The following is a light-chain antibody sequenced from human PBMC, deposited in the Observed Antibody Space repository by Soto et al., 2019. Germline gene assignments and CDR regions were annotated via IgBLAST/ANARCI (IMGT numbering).Light chain of an antibody. CDR3: GSFTTWSTYI. V-gene: IGLV2-14*01. CDR1: TSDVGNYNF. Sequence: QSALTQPASVSGSPGQSITISCTGTTSDVGNYNFVSWYQHHPGKAPKLIIYEVIRRPPGISRRFSGSKSGNTASLTIAGLQDEDEDDYYGGSFTTWSTYIFGGGTKVTVL. CDR2: EVI. J-gene: IGLJ2*01.